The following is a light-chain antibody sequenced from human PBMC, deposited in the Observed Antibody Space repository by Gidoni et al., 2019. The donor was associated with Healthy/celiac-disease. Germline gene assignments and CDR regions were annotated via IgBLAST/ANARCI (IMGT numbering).Light chain of an antibody. J-gene: IGKJ4*01. CDR2: DAS. CDR3: QQRNTL. V-gene: IGKV3-11*01. CDR1: QPVSRY. Sequence: ETVLTQSTATLSLSPGERATLSCRASQPVSRYLDWYQQNPGQAPRLLISDASNRATGLTASFRGSGSGTDFTRTSSGLEAEDFSLYYCQQRNTLFGGGTKVEIK.